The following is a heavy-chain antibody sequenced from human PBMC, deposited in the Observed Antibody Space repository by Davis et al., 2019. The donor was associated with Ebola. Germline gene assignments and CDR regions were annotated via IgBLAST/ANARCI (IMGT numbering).Heavy chain of an antibody. CDR2: MNPNSGNT. J-gene: IGHJ4*02. D-gene: IGHD6-19*01. CDR3: ARGRSGWYDGGNDY. Sequence: ASVKVSCKASGYTFTSYDINWVRQATGQGLEWMGWMNPNSGNTGYAQKFQGRVTMSRDTSISTAYMELSSLRSEDAAVYYCARGRSGWYDGGNDYWGQGTLVTVSS. V-gene: IGHV1-8*01. CDR1: GYTFTSYD.